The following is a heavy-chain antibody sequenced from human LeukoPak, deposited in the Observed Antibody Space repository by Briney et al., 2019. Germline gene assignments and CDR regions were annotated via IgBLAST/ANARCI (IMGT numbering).Heavy chain of an antibody. J-gene: IGHJ4*02. CDR3: ARSGVVRSHFDY. V-gene: IGHV3-9*01. CDR1: GFTFDDYA. Sequence: GGSLRLSCAASGFTFDDYAMHWVRQAPGKGLEWVSGISWNSGSIGYADSVKGRFTISRDNAKNSLYLQMNSLRAEDTALYYCARSGVVRSHFDYWGQGTLVTVSS. CDR2: ISWNSGSI.